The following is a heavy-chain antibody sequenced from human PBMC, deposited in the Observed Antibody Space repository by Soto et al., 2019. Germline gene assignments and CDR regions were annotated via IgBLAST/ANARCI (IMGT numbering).Heavy chain of an antibody. CDR2: IDNAGTDS. J-gene: IGHJ6*04. V-gene: IGHV3-74*01. CDR3: ARGWYGPEV. Sequence: EVQLVESGVGLVQPGGSLSLSCAASGFTLSGRSMHWVRHAPGKGLVWVSGIDNAGTDSTYADSVKGRFTSSRDNAKNMLYLQMNSLRVENTAVYYCARGWYGPEVWGTGTTVTVSS. CDR1: GFTLSGRS.